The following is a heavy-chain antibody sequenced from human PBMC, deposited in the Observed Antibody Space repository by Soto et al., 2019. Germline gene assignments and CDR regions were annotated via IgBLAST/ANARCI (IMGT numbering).Heavy chain of an antibody. V-gene: IGHV3-21*01. CDR1: GFIFTSYS. J-gene: IGHJ6*02. D-gene: IGHD5-12*01. CDR2: ISSSSSYI. Sequence: EVQLVDSGGGLVKPGGSLRLSCAASGFIFTSYSMNWVRQAPGKGLEWVSSISSSSSYIYYADSVKGRFTISRDNAKNSLYLQMSSLRAEDTAVYYCARDSGRSSDYYGMDVWGQGTTVTVSS. CDR3: ARDSGRSSDYYGMDV.